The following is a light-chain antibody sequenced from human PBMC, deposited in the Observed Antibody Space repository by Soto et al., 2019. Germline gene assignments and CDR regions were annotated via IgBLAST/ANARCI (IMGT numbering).Light chain of an antibody. J-gene: IGKJ1*01. CDR2: LRS. V-gene: IGKV2-28*01. Sequence: DIVMTQSPLSLPVTPGEPASSSCRSSQSLLHSNGYNYLDWYLQKPGQSPQLLIYLRSNRASGVPDRFSGSGSGTDFTLKISRVEAEDVGVYYCMQALQTPPTFGQGTKVDIK. CDR3: MQALQTPPT. CDR1: QSLLHSNGYNY.